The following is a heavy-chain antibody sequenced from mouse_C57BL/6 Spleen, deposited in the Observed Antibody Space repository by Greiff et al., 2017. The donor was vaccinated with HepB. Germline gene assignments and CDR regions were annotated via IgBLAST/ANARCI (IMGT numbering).Heavy chain of an antibody. CDR2: IDPSDSYT. J-gene: IGHJ1*03. Sequence: QVQLQQPGAELVMPGASVKLSCKASGYTFTSYWMHWVKQRPGQGLEWIGEIDPSDSYTNYNQKFKGKSTLTVDKSSSTAYMQLSSLTSEDSAVYYCARSAVKRAPGYWYFDVWGTGTTVTVSS. CDR3: ARSAVKRAPGYWYFDV. V-gene: IGHV1-69*01. CDR1: GYTFTSYW. D-gene: IGHD1-1*01.